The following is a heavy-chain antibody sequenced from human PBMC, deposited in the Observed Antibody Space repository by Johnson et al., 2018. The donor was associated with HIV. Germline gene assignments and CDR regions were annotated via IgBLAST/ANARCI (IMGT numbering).Heavy chain of an antibody. J-gene: IGHJ3*02. CDR3: TTEAPTLLRAFDI. CDR1: GFTFSSYA. V-gene: IGHV3-48*04. Sequence: VQLVESGGGVVQPGRSLRLSCAASGFTFSSYAMHWVRQAPGKGLEWVSDISSSGSTIDYADTVKGRFTNSRDNAMNSLYLQLNILTTEDTAVYYCTTEAPTLLRAFDIWGQGTMVTVSS. CDR2: ISSSGSTI. D-gene: IGHD1-14*01.